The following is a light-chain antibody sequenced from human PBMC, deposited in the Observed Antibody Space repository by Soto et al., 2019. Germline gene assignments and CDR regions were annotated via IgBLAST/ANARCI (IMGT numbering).Light chain of an antibody. V-gene: IGLV2-14*01. Sequence: QSALTQPPSASGSPGQSVTISCTGTSSDVGGYNYVSWYQQHPGKAPKLILCDVSNRPSGVSDRFSGSKSGNTASLTISGLQTEDEADYYCSSYTTSSTYVFGTGTKVTVL. CDR3: SSYTTSSTYV. J-gene: IGLJ1*01. CDR1: SSDVGGYNY. CDR2: DVS.